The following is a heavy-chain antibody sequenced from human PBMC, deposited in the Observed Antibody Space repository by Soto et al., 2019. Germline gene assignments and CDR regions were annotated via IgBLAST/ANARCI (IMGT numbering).Heavy chain of an antibody. V-gene: IGHV3-23*01. CDR3: ARGVVGASFLLDY. CDR1: GFTFSSYA. CDR2: ISRGGSST. J-gene: IGHJ4*02. D-gene: IGHD1-26*01. Sequence: PGGSLRLSCAASGFTFSSYAMTWVRQAPGKGLEWVSSISRGGSSTYYPDSVKGRFTISRDNSKNTLYLQMNSLRAEDTAVYYCARGVVGASFLLDYWGQGTLVTVSS.